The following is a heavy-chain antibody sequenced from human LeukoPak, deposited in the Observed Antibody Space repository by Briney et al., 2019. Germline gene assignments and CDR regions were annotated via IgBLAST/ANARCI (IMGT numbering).Heavy chain of an antibody. Sequence: SETLSLTCTVSGYSISSGYYWGWIRQPPGKGLEWIGSIYTSGSTNYNSSLKSRVTMSVDTSKNQFSLKLSSVTAADTAVYYCARVGLGGWFDPWGQGTLVTVSS. J-gene: IGHJ5*02. V-gene: IGHV4-38-2*02. CDR1: GYSISSGYY. D-gene: IGHD3-16*01. CDR3: ARVGLGGWFDP. CDR2: IYTSGST.